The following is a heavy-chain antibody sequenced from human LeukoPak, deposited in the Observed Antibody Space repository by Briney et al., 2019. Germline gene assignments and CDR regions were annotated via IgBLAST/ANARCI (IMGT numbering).Heavy chain of an antibody. CDR2: IYYSGST. J-gene: IGHJ1*01. D-gene: IGHD6-6*01. CDR1: GGSISSYY. Sequence: PSETLSLTCTVSGGSISSYYWSWIRQPPGKGLEWIGYIYYSGSTNYNPSLKSRVTISVDTSKNQFSLKLSSATAADTAVYYCARQEHSSSSSEYFQHWGQGTLVTVSS. V-gene: IGHV4-59*01. CDR3: ARQEHSSSSSEYFQH.